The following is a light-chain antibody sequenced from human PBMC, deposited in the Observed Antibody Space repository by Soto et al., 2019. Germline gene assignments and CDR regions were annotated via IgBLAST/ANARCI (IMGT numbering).Light chain of an antibody. CDR2: RAS. J-gene: IGKJ1*01. CDR3: QQYQNLWT. Sequence: IGMTQSPATLSVSPGERATLSCRASQTIYSNVAWYQQRPGQPPRLLIYRASSRATGIPARFSGSESGTEFTLTINSLQSEDFAVYYCQQYQNLWTFGQRTKVEIK. CDR1: QTIYSN. V-gene: IGKV3-15*01.